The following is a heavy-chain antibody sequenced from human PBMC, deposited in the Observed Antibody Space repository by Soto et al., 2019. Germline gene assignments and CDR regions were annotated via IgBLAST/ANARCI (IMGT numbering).Heavy chain of an antibody. CDR1: GFTFSNAW. V-gene: IGHV3-15*01. J-gene: IGHJ3*02. Sequence: SGGSLRLSCAASGFTFSNAWMSWVRQAPGKGLEWVGRIKSKTDGGTTDYAAPVKGRFTISRDDPKNTLYLQMNSLKTEDTAVYYCTTVGPPDLDAFDIWGQGTMVTVSS. CDR3: TTVGPPDLDAFDI. CDR2: IKSKTDGGTT.